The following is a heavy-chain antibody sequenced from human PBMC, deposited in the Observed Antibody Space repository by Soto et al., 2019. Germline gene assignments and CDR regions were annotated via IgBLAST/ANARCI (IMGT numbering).Heavy chain of an antibody. D-gene: IGHD2-15*01. CDR1: GGSISSYY. Sequence: PSETLSLTCTVSGGSISSYYWSWIRQPAGKGLEWIGRIYTSGSTNYNPSLKSRVTMPVDTSKNQFSLKLISVTAPHTTLFHCAKVRAGSTRASWFDPWGKGNRVTVSS. CDR2: IYTSGST. CDR3: AKVRAGSTRASWFDP. V-gene: IGHV4-4*07. J-gene: IGHJ5*02.